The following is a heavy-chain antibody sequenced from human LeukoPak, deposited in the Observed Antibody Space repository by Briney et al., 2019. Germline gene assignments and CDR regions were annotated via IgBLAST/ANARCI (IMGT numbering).Heavy chain of an antibody. CDR2: ISYDGSNK. V-gene: IGHV3-30*18. J-gene: IGHJ3*02. CDR3: AKPRGQWLPLYADAFDI. Sequence: GGSLRLSCAASGFTFSSYGMHWVRQAPGEGLEWVAVISYDGSNKYYADSVKGRFTISRDNSKNTLYLQMNSLRAEDTAVYYCAKPRGQWLPLYADAFDIWGQGTMVTVSS. D-gene: IGHD5-12*01. CDR1: GFTFSSYG.